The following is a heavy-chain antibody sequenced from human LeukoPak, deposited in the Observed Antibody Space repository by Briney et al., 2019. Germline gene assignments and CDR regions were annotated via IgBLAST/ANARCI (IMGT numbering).Heavy chain of an antibody. CDR2: ISSSGSTI. CDR3: ARQAGSRDGYSLGDY. D-gene: IGHD5-24*01. J-gene: IGHJ4*02. V-gene: IGHV3-11*01. Sequence: GGTLRLSCAASGFTFSDYYMSWLRQAPGKGLEWVSYISSSGSTIYYADSVKGRFTISRDNAKNSLYLQMNSLRAEDTAVYYCARQAGSRDGYSLGDYWGQGTLVTVSS. CDR1: GFTFSDYY.